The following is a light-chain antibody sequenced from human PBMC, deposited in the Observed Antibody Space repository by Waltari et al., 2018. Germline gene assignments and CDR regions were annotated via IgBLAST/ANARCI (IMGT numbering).Light chain of an antibody. Sequence: EIVLTQSPATLSLSPADRATLSCRASQSVSNSLAWYQQKPGQAPRLLIYDASTRAAGIPVRFSGSGSGTDFTLTISSLEPEDFVIYYCHQRSNWPPTFGQGTKLDI. V-gene: IGKV3-11*01. CDR2: DAS. CDR3: HQRSNWPPT. J-gene: IGKJ2*01. CDR1: QSVSNS.